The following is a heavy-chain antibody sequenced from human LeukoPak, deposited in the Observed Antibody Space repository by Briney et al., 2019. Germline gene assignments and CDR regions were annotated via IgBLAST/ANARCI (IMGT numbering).Heavy chain of an antibody. CDR3: AAGGLRYFSRFDP. CDR1: GYTFTGYY. J-gene: IGHJ5*02. D-gene: IGHD5-12*01. V-gene: IGHV1-46*01. CDR2: INPSGGST. Sequence: GASVKVSCKASGYTFTGYYMHWVRQAPGQGLEWMGIINPSGGSTSYAQRFQGRVTMTRDMSTSTVYMELSSPRSEDTAVYYCAAGGLRYFSRFDPWGQGTLVTVSS.